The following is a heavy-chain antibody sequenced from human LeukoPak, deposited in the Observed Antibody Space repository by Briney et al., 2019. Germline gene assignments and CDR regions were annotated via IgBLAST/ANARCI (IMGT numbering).Heavy chain of an antibody. CDR1: GGSISSYY. CDR3: ARVITMVRGVYYYGMDV. Sequence: SETLFLTCTVSGGSISSYYWSWIRQPPGKGLEWIGYIYYSGSTNYNPSLKSRVTISVDTSKNQFSLKLSSVTAADTAVYYCARVITMVRGVYYYGMDVWGQGTTVTVSS. D-gene: IGHD3-10*01. V-gene: IGHV4-59*01. J-gene: IGHJ6*02. CDR2: IYYSGST.